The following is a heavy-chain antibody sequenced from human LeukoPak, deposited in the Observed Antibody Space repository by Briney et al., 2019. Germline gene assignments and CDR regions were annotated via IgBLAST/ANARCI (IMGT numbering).Heavy chain of an antibody. V-gene: IGHV4-34*01. CDR1: GGSFSGYY. D-gene: IGHD6-13*01. Sequence: PSETLSLTCAVYGGSFSGYYWSWIRQPPGKGLEWIGEINHSGSTNYNPSLKSRVTISVDTSKNQFSLKLSSVTAADTAVYYCARGNGKYNRIADRLYNWFDPWGQGTLVTVSS. CDR3: ARGNGKYNRIADRLYNWFDP. J-gene: IGHJ5*02. CDR2: INHSGST.